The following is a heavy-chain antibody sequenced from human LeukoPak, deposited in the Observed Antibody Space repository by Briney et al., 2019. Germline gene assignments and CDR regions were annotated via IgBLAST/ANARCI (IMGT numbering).Heavy chain of an antibody. CDR2: IYYSGRT. Sequence: SETLSLTCTVSLGSISSHYGSWIRQPPGKGREWIGYIYYSGRTNYNPSLRSRVTISVDASKNQFSLKLSSVTAADTAVYYCATMTIFGVVIDDVWGKGTTVTVSS. J-gene: IGHJ6*04. CDR3: ATMTIFGVVIDDV. CDR1: LGSISSHY. D-gene: IGHD3-3*01. V-gene: IGHV4-59*11.